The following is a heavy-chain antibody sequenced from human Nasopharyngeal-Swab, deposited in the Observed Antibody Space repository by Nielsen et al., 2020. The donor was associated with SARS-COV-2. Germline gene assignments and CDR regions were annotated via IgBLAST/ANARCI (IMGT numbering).Heavy chain of an antibody. J-gene: IGHJ3*02. CDR1: GYTLTGYY. Sequence: ASVKVSCKASGYTLTGYYMHWVRQAPGQGLEWLGWIQPHNGVTKYAQNFQGRVTMTRDASISTAYLEVSSLTSDDTARYYCTREGTGDYTYSLDIWGQGTMVTVSS. CDR2: IQPHNGVT. D-gene: IGHD3/OR15-3a*01. V-gene: IGHV1-2*02. CDR3: TREGTGDYTYSLDI.